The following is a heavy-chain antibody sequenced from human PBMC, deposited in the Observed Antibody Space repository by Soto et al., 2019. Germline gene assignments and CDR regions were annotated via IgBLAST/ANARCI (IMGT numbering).Heavy chain of an antibody. CDR3: ARKRAVAGYYYYYYGMDV. D-gene: IGHD6-19*01. Sequence: EVQLVESGGGLVQPGGSLRLSCAASGFTFSSYWMSWVRQAPGKGLEWVANIKQDGSEKYYVDSVKGRFTISRDNAKNSLYLQMNSLRAEDTAVYYCARKRAVAGYYYYYYGMDVWGQVTTVTVSS. CDR2: IKQDGSEK. J-gene: IGHJ6*02. CDR1: GFTFSSYW. V-gene: IGHV3-7*01.